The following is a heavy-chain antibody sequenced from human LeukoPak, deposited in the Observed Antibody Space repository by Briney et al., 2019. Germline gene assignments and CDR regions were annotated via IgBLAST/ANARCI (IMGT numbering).Heavy chain of an antibody. CDR1: GGSFSGYY. V-gene: IGHV4-34*01. J-gene: IGHJ5*02. D-gene: IGHD3-10*01. CDR3: ATAQSGEGLHWFDP. CDR2: INHSGST. Sequence: SETLSLTCAVYGGSFSGYYWSWIRQPPGKGLEWIGEINHSGSTNYNPSLKSRVTISVDTSKNQFSLKLSSVTAADTAVYYCATAQSGEGLHWFDPWGQGTLVTVSS.